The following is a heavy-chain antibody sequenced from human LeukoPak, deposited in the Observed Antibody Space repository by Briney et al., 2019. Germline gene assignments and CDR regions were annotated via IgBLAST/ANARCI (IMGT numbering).Heavy chain of an antibody. D-gene: IGHD2-15*01. CDR1: GGSISSSSYY. V-gene: IGHV4-39*01. CDR2: IYYSGST. Sequence: SETLSLTCTDSGGSISSSSYYWGWIRQPPGKGLEWIGSIYYSGSTYYNPSLKSRVTISVDTSKNQFSLKLSSVTAADTAVYYCARHSPYCSGGSCYSKYYYMDVWGKGTTVTVSS. J-gene: IGHJ6*03. CDR3: ARHSPYCSGGSCYSKYYYMDV.